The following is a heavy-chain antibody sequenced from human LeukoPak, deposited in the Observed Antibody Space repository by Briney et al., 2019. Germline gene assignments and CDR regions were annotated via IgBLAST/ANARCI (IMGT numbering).Heavy chain of an antibody. Sequence: ASVKVSCKASGYIFTSYFMHWVRQAPGQGLEWMGLINPSGGSTRYAQKFQGRVTMTRDMSTSTVYMELSSLRSEDTAVYYCAREYYYDSSGYFGYWGQGTLVTVSS. CDR2: INPSGGST. CDR3: AREYYYDSSGYFGY. J-gene: IGHJ4*02. CDR1: GYIFTSYF. V-gene: IGHV1-46*01. D-gene: IGHD3-22*01.